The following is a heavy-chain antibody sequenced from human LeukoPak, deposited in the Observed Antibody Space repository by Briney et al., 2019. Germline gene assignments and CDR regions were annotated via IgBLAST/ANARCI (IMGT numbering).Heavy chain of an antibody. CDR1: GGSISSSSYY. CDR3: ARHLIAVAGIWFDP. J-gene: IGHJ5*02. V-gene: IGHV4-39*01. Sequence: PSETLSLTCTVSGGSISSSSYYWGWIRQPQGKGLEWIGSIYYSGSTYYNPSLKSRVTISVDTSKNQFSLKLSSVTAADTAVYYCARHLIAVAGIWFDPWGQGTLVTVSS. CDR2: IYYSGST. D-gene: IGHD6-19*01.